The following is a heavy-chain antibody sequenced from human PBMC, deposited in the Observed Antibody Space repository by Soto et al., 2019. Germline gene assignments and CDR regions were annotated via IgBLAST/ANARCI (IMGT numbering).Heavy chain of an antibody. V-gene: IGHV3-23*01. J-gene: IGHJ4*02. CDR1: GFTFNAYA. CDR2: IGGSGGNR. D-gene: IGHD4-4*01. Sequence: EVQLLESGGGLVQPGGSLRLSCAASGFTFNAYAMTWVRQAPGKGLEWVSAIGGSGGNRYYADSVRGRFTISRDNSKDTVDLQMNRLRVEATAVYCCAGGASDYINSIDNWGQGILVTVSS. CDR3: AGGASDYINSIDN.